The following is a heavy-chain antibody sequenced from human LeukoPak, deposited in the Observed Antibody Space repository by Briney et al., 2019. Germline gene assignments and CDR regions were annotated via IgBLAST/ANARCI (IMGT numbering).Heavy chain of an antibody. CDR2: ISAYNGNT. Sequence: ASVKVSCKASGYTFTSYGISWVRQAPGQGLEWMGWISAYNGNTNYAQKFQGRVTMTTDTSTSTAYMELRSLRSDDTAVYYCARDAGGHSSSWYGGYYYYGMDVWGQGTTVTVSS. J-gene: IGHJ6*02. D-gene: IGHD6-13*01. CDR3: ARDAGGHSSSWYGGYYYYGMDV. V-gene: IGHV1-18*01. CDR1: GYTFTSYG.